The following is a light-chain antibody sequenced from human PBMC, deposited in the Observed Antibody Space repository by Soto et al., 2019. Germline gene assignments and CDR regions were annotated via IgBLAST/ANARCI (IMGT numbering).Light chain of an antibody. CDR1: QCLVHSDGHTY. CDR2: NIS. J-gene: IGKJ1*01. V-gene: IGKV2-24*01. CDR3: MQATQFPPWT. Sequence: DIVMTQTPLSSPVTLGQPASISCRSSQCLVHSDGHTYLCWLQQRPGLPSRLLISNISNRFAGVPDRISGSGAGTDVTLKISRVETEDVGVDYCMQATQFPPWTFVQGTKVEMK.